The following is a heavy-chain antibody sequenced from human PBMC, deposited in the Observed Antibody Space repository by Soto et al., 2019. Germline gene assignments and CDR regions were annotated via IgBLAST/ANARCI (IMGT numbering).Heavy chain of an antibody. J-gene: IGHJ4*02. D-gene: IGHD1-26*01. Sequence: PSETLSLTCTVSGGSISSGAYYWSWIRQPQGKGLEWIGYISYSGSTYYNPSLKSRVTISVDTSKNHFSLKLISVTAADTAVYYCARTIVGATMDSPYYFDYWGQGTLITVSS. CDR3: ARTIVGATMDSPYYFDY. CDR2: ISYSGST. V-gene: IGHV4-30-4*01. CDR1: GGSISSGAYY.